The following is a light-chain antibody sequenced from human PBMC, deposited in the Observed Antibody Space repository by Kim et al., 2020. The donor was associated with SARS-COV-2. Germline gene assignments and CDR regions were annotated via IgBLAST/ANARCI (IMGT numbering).Light chain of an antibody. Sequence: NFMLTQPHSVSESPGKTVTISCTRSSDSIASNYVQWYQHRPGSVPTTVIYEDNQRPSGVPDRFSGSIDRASNSASLTISGLKTEDEADYYCQSYDNSTWVFGGGTQLTVL. V-gene: IGLV6-57*03. J-gene: IGLJ3*02. CDR3: QSYDNSTWV. CDR2: EDN. CDR1: SDSIASNY.